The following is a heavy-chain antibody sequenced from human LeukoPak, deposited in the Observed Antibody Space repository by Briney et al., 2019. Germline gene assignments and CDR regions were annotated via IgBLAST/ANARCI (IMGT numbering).Heavy chain of an antibody. Sequence: GGSLRLSCAASGFTFSSYGMHWVRQAPGKGLEWVAFIRYDGSNKYYADSVKGRFTISKDNSKNTLYLQMNSLRAEDTAVYYCAKDQKLRGYSYGSDYWGQGTLVTVSS. V-gene: IGHV3-30*02. D-gene: IGHD5-18*01. CDR1: GFTFSSYG. CDR2: IRYDGSNK. J-gene: IGHJ4*02. CDR3: AKDQKLRGYSYGSDY.